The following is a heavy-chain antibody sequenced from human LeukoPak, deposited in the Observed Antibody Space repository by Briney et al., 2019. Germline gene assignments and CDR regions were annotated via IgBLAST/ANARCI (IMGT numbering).Heavy chain of an antibody. J-gene: IGHJ6*03. Sequence: ASVKVSCKTSGYTFTSYDINWVRQATGQGLEWMGWMNPNSGNTGYAQKFQGRVTMTRNTSISTAYMELSSLRSEDTAVYYCARAYDYVWGSYFSFLGYYYMDVWGKGTTVTISS. CDR2: MNPNSGNT. D-gene: IGHD3-16*01. CDR1: GYTFTSYD. V-gene: IGHV1-8*01. CDR3: ARAYDYVWGSYFSFLGYYYMDV.